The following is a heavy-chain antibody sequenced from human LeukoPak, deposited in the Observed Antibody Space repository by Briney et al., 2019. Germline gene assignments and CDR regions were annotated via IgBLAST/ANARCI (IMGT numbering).Heavy chain of an antibody. CDR3: ARQSAYNPYYAFDS. D-gene: IGHD3-3*01. V-gene: IGHV4-38-2*02. CDR2: IYQSGSI. Sequence: SETLSLTCTVSGYSISSRYFWGWIRQPPGKGLEWIGSIYQSGSIYYNPSLKSRVTISVDTSKDQFSVKLTSVTAADTAVYFCARQSAYNPYYAFDSWGQGTLVTVSS. J-gene: IGHJ4*02. CDR1: GYSISSRYF.